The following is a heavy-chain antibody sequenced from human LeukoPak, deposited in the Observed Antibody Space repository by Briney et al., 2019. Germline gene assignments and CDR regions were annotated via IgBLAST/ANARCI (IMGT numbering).Heavy chain of an antibody. CDR1: GGSINSGGYS. Sequence: TLSLTCTVSGGSINSGGYSWSWIRQPPGKGLEWVGYIYHSGSTYYNPSLRSRVTISLDRSKNQFSLKLSSVTAADTAVYYCARNPTYSTSSRDAFDIWGQGTMVTVSS. J-gene: IGHJ3*02. CDR3: ARNPTYSTSSRDAFDI. CDR2: IYHSGST. V-gene: IGHV4-30-2*01. D-gene: IGHD6-6*01.